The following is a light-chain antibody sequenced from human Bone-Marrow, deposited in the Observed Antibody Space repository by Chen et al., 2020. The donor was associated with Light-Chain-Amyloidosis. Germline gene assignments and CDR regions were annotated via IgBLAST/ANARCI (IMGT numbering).Light chain of an antibody. CDR2: EVT. CDR1: SSDVGGGNH. Sequence: QSALTQPASVSGSPVQSFTISCTGTSSDVGGGNHVSWYQQHPDKAPKLMIYEVTNRPSWVPDRFSGSKSDNTATLTISGLQTEDESDYFCSSYTITITLVFGSGTRVTVL. CDR3: SSYTITITLV. J-gene: IGLJ1*01. V-gene: IGLV2-14*01.